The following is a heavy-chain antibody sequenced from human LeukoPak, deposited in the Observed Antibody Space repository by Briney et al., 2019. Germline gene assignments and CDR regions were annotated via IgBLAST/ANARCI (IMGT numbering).Heavy chain of an antibody. CDR3: ARAHYDYVWGSYRYTEYYFDY. CDR1: GGSISSYY. CDR2: IYYSGST. Sequence: SETLSLTCTVSGGSISSYYWSWIRQPPGKGLEWIGYIYYSGSTNYNPSLKSRVTISVDTSKNQFSLKLNSVTAADTAVYYCARAHYDYVWGSYRYTEYYFDYWGQGTLVTVSS. J-gene: IGHJ4*02. D-gene: IGHD3-16*02. V-gene: IGHV4-59*08.